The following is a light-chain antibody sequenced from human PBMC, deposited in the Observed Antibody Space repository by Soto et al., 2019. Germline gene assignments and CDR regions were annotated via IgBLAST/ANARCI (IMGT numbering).Light chain of an antibody. V-gene: IGLV2-14*03. Sequence: QSVLTQPASVSGSPGQSITISCTGTSRDVGAYDYVSWYLQYPDKAPQLLIYYVDHRPSGVSSRFSGSKSGNTASLTISGLQAEDEGDYYCCSYADGSIYFSGPGTRSPS. J-gene: IGLJ1*01. CDR2: YVD. CDR1: SRDVGAYDY. CDR3: CSYADGSIYF.